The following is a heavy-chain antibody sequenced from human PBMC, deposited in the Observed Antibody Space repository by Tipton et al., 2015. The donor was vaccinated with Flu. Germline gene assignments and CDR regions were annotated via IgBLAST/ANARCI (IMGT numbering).Heavy chain of an antibody. D-gene: IGHD3-10*01. J-gene: IGHJ6*02. CDR3: ARDRLLWFGEGEYGMDV. CDR2: IIPILGIA. CDR1: GGTFSSYA. Sequence: QLVQSGAEVKKPGSSVKVSCKASGGTFSSYAISWVRQAPGQGLEWMGRIIPILGIANYAQKFQGRVTITADESTSTAYMELSSLRSEDTAVYYCARDRLLWFGEGEYGMDVWGQGTTVTVSS. V-gene: IGHV1-69*09.